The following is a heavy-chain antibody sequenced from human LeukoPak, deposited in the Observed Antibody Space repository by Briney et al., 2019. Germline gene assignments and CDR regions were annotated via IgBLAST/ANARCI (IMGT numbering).Heavy chain of an antibody. CDR2: INHSGST. J-gene: IGHJ4*02. V-gene: IGHV4-34*01. Sequence: SETLSLTCAVYGGSFSGYYWSWIRQPPGKGLEWIGEINHSGSTNYNPSLKSRVTISVDTSKSQFSLKVRSVTAADTAVYYCARGLSGTVVRRPDYWGQGTLVTVSS. D-gene: IGHD4-23*01. CDR1: GGSFSGYY. CDR3: ARGLSGTVVRRPDY.